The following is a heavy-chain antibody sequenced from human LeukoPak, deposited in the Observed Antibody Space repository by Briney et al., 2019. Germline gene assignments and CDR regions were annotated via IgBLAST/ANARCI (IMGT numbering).Heavy chain of an antibody. CDR1: GGSISSGGYY. D-gene: IGHD3-10*01. CDR3: ARDLGSGSYFGWFDP. V-gene: IGHV4-31*03. J-gene: IGHJ5*02. CDR2: IYYSGST. Sequence: SETLSLTCTVSGGSISSGGYYWSWIRQHPGKGLEWIGYIYYSGSTYYNPSLKSRVTISVDTSKNQFSLKLSSVTAADTAVYYCARDLGSGSYFGWFDPWGQGTLVTVSS.